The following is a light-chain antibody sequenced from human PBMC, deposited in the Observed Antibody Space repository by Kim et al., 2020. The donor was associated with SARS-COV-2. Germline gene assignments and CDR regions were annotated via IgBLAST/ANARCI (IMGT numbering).Light chain of an antibody. CDR2: FDS. V-gene: IGLV3-21*04. CDR1: KIGSKS. Sequence: SYELTQPPSVSVAPGKTARMTCGGNKIGSKSVHWYQQRPGQAPVLVIYFDSDRPSRIPERFSGSNSGNTATLTISRVEAGDEADYYCQVWVSSSDHVVFG. CDR3: QVWVSSSDHVV. J-gene: IGLJ2*01.